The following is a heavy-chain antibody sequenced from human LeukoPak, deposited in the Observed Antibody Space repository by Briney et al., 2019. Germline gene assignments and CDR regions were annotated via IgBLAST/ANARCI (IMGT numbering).Heavy chain of an antibody. CDR1: GFTFSSYA. Sequence: PGGSLRLSCAASGFTFSSYAMSWVRQAPGKGLEWVSAISGSGGSTYYADSVKGRFTISRDNSKNTLYLQMNSLRAEDTAVYYCAKFVRSGSYYYYYYGMDVWGQGTTVTVSS. J-gene: IGHJ6*02. D-gene: IGHD1-26*01. V-gene: IGHV3-23*01. CDR2: ISGSGGST. CDR3: AKFVRSGSYYYYYYGMDV.